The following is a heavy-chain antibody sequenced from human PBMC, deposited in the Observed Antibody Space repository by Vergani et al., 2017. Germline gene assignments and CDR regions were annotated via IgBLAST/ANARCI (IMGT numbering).Heavy chain of an antibody. V-gene: IGHV3-7*01. CDR1: GFTFSSYW. J-gene: IGHJ4*02. CDR2: IKQDGSEK. D-gene: IGHD1-26*01. Sequence: EVQLVESGGGLVQPGGSLRLSCAASGFTFSSYWMSWVRQAPGKGLEWVANIKQDGSEKYYVDSVKGRFTISRDNAKNSLYLQMNSLRAEDTAVYYCARDLRGGSYLDFDYWGQGTLVTVSS. CDR3: ARDLRGGSYLDFDY.